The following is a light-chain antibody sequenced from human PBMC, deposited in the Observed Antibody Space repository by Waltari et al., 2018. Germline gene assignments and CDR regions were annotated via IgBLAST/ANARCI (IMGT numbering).Light chain of an antibody. V-gene: IGKV3-15*01. Sequence: EIVMTQSPATLSVSPGERATLSCRASQSVSSNLAWYQQTPGQAPRLLIYGASTRATGFPASFSGSGSETEFTLTISSLQSEDFAVYYCQQYNNWPPWTFGQGTKVEIK. CDR3: QQYNNWPPWT. CDR2: GAS. CDR1: QSVSSN. J-gene: IGKJ1*01.